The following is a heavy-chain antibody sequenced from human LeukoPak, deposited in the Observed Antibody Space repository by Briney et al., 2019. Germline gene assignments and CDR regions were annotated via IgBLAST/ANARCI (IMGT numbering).Heavy chain of an antibody. CDR1: GFTFSTSG. Sequence: PGGSLRLSCAASGFTFSTSGMHWVHQAPGKGLEWVAVIWFDGSNKHYADSVKGRFTISRDNSENTLYLQMNSLRAEDTAVYYCARDPSYCSSTSCYVGSPLYYYYPMDVWGQGTTVTVSS. CDR2: IWFDGSNK. V-gene: IGHV3-33*01. J-gene: IGHJ6*02. CDR3: ARDPSYCSSTSCYVGSPLYYYYPMDV. D-gene: IGHD2-2*01.